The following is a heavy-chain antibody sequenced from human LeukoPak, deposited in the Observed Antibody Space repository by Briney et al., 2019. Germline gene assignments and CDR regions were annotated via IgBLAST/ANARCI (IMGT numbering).Heavy chain of an antibody. Sequence: GGSLRLSCAASGFTFSFYWMHWVRQAPGKGLVRVSRINGDGSSTIYADSVKGRLTISRDNAKNTLYLQMNSLRAEDTAVYYCARGGSPPEALGDAFDIWGQGTMVTASS. CDR1: GFTFSFYW. CDR3: ARGGSPPEALGDAFDI. V-gene: IGHV3-74*01. D-gene: IGHD1-26*01. J-gene: IGHJ3*02. CDR2: INGDGSST.